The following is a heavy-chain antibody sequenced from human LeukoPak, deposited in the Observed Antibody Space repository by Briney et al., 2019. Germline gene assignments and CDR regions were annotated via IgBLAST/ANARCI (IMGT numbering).Heavy chain of an antibody. CDR1: GFTFSSYW. V-gene: IGHV3-7*01. CDR3: ARGPNYYDSSGYYLVDY. J-gene: IGHJ4*02. Sequence: GGSLRLSCAASGFTFSSYWMSWVRQAPGKGLEWVASIKQDGSEKYYVDSVKGRFTISRDNSKNTLYLQMNSLRAEDTAVYYCARGPNYYDSSGYYLVDYWGQGTLVTVSS. CDR2: IKQDGSEK. D-gene: IGHD3-22*01.